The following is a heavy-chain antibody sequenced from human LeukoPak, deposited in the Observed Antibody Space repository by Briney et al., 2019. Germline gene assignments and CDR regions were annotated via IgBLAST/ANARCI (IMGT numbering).Heavy chain of an antibody. CDR3: ARGEVITGDRYYFDY. Sequence: ASVKVSCKASGYSFTGYYMHWVRQAPGQGLEWMGWINPNTGGTNYAQKFQGRVTMTRDTSISTAYMELSSLRSDDTAVYYCARGEVITGDRYYFDYWGQGALVTVSS. V-gene: IGHV1-2*02. D-gene: IGHD7-27*01. CDR1: GYSFTGYY. J-gene: IGHJ4*02. CDR2: INPNTGGT.